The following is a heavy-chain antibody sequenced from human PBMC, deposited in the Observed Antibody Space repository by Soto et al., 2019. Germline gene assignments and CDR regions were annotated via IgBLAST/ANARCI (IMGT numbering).Heavy chain of an antibody. CDR2: IYYSGST. J-gene: IGHJ3*02. CDR1: GGSISSYY. D-gene: IGHD3-10*01. Sequence: SETLSLTCTVSGGSISSYYWSWIRQPPGKGLEWIGYIYYSGSTNYNPSLKSRVTISVDTSKNQFSLKLSSVTAADTAVYYCASNIIGPDDAFDIWGQGTMVTVSS. CDR3: ASNIIGPDDAFDI. V-gene: IGHV4-59*08.